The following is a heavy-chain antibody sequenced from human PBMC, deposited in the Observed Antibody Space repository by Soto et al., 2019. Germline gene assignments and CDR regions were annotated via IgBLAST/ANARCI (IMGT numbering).Heavy chain of an antibody. CDR1: GGSISSSSYY. V-gene: IGHV4-39*07. J-gene: IGHJ4*02. D-gene: IGHD3-10*01. Sequence: SETLSLTCTVSGGSISSSSYYWGWIRQPPGKGLERIGSIYYSGSTYYNPSLKSRVTISVDRSKNQFSLKLSSVTAADTAVYYCARDGSGSYYYYFDYWGQGTLVTVSS. CDR2: IYYSGST. CDR3: ARDGSGSYYYYFDY.